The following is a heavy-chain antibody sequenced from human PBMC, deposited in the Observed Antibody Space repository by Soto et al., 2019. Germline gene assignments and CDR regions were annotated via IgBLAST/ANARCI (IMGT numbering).Heavy chain of an antibody. CDR2: VWYDGSNT. CDR3: ARDWEGGTFDY. D-gene: IGHD1-26*01. V-gene: IGHV3-33*01. Sequence: QVQLMESGGGVVQPGRSLRLSCAASGFTFNSYGIHWIRQAPGKGLEWEAVVWYDGSNTYYTDSVKGRFTISRDNSENTLYLQMDSLRAEDTAVYYCARDWEGGTFDYWGQGILVTVSS. J-gene: IGHJ4*02. CDR1: GFTFNSYG.